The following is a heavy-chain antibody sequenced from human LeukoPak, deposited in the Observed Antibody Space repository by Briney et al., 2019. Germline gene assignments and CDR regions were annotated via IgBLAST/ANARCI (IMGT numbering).Heavy chain of an antibody. V-gene: IGHV3-74*01. J-gene: IGHJ3*02. D-gene: IGHD3-16*01. Sequence: GRSLRLSCAVSGFTSSGDWMHWVRQAPGKGLVWVSRSKNDGSSTSYADSVKGRFTISRDNAKNTLYLQMHSLRAEDTAVYYCARELPRIGGQTDASDIWGQGTMVTVS. CDR3: ARELPRIGGQTDASDI. CDR2: SKNDGSST. CDR1: GFTSSGDW.